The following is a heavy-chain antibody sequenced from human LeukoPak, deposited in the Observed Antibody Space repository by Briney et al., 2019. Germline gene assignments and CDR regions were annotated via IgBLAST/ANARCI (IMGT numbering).Heavy chain of an antibody. D-gene: IGHD2-2*01. V-gene: IGHV3-7*01. CDR3: ARAGPYQLPPRPVDY. CDR2: INQDGSGE. Sequence: GGSLRLSCAASGFTFSSYWMSWVRQAPGKGLEWVANINQDGSGEYYVDSVKGRFTISRDNAKDSLFLQMNSLRAEDTAIYYCARAGPYQLPPRPVDYWGQGTLVTVSS. J-gene: IGHJ4*02. CDR1: GFTFSSYW.